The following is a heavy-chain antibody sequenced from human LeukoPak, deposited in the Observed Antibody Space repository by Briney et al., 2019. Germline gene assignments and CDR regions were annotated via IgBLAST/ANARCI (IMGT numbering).Heavy chain of an antibody. CDR3: AKRLAAAGTRSVDY. J-gene: IGHJ4*02. D-gene: IGHD6-13*01. CDR2: ISGSGGST. Sequence: PGGSLRLSCAASGFTFCSYAMSWVRQAPGKGLEWVSAISGSGGSTYYADSVKGRFTISRDNSKNTLYLQMNSLRAEDTAVYYCAKRLAAAGTRSVDYWGQGTLVTLSS. V-gene: IGHV3-23*01. CDR1: GFTFCSYA.